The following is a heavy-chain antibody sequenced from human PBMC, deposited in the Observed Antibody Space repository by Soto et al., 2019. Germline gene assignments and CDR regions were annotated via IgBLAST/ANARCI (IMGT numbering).Heavy chain of an antibody. D-gene: IGHD3-10*01. V-gene: IGHV4-39*01. Sequence: PSETLSLTCTVSGGSISSSSYSWGWIRQAPGKGPEWIGTFYYSGSTYYNPSLKSRVTISVDTSKNQFFLKLSSVTAADTAVYYCARLLPRGLLWFGELLFGPYFDYWGQGTLVTVSS. CDR1: GGSISSSSYS. CDR3: ARLLPRGLLWFGELLFGPYFDY. J-gene: IGHJ4*02. CDR2: FYYSGST.